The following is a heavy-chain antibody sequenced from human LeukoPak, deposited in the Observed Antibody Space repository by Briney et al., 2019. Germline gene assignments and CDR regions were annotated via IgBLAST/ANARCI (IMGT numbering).Heavy chain of an antibody. D-gene: IGHD1-14*01. CDR1: GFTFFTYT. CDR2: ISAYNGNT. Sequence: ASVKGSCKASGFTFFTYTISWVGQAPGQGLEWLGWISAYNGNTYYAQRLQGRVTMTTDTSTTTAYMELKSLTSDDTAVYFCARGPHHFYGMDVWGQGTTVTVSS. V-gene: IGHV1-18*04. J-gene: IGHJ6*02. CDR3: ARGPHHFYGMDV.